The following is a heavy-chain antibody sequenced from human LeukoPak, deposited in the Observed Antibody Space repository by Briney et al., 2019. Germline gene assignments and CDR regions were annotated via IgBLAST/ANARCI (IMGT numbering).Heavy chain of an antibody. D-gene: IGHD3-16*01. J-gene: IGHJ4*02. Sequence: SETLSLTCAVSGASISSNNWWNWVRQPPGKGLEWIGEIYHSGSTNYSPSLKSRITTSVDTSKNQFSLTLSSVTAADTAVYYCATSYIGGFGKPDYWGQGTLVTVSS. CDR2: IYHSGST. V-gene: IGHV4-4*02. CDR3: ATSYIGGFGKPDY. CDR1: GASISSNNW.